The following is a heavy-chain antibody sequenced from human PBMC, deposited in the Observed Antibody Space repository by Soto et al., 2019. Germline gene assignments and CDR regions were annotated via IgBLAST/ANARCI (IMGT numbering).Heavy chain of an antibody. CDR2: IYPDSGGT. V-gene: IGHV1-2*04. D-gene: IGHD1-1*01. Sequence: ASVKVSFKASLYSFTGYYLHWLRQAPGQGLEWMGWIYPDSGGTNYAPKFRGWVTMTRDTSIRTAYMELSGLKSDDTAVYFCVRAETFYPGNTFDYWGQGALVTVS. CDR3: VRAETFYPGNTFDY. J-gene: IGHJ4*02. CDR1: LYSFTGYY.